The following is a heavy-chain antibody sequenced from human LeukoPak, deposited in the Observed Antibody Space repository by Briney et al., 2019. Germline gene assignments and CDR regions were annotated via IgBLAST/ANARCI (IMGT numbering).Heavy chain of an antibody. CDR3: AKEHSGSYPDPNRENWFDP. D-gene: IGHD3-10*01. CDR1: GFTFSAYA. V-gene: IGHV3-23*01. J-gene: IGHJ5*02. Sequence: GRSLRLSCAVSGFTFSAYAMSWVRQAPGKGLEWVSAMSGSGGMTYYADSVKGRFSIYRDSSKNTLYLQMNSLRAEDTAVYYCAKEHSGSYPDPNRENWFDPWGQGTLVTVSS. CDR2: MSGSGGMT.